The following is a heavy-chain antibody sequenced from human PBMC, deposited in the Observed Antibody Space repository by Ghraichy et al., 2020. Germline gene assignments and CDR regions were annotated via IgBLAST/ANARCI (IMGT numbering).Heavy chain of an antibody. J-gene: IGHJ4*02. Sequence: GGSLRLSCAASGFTFSTYSMNWVRQAPVKGLEWVSYISASDTTIYYADSVKGRFTISRDNAKNSLYLQMNSLRDEDTAVYYCARDRQATVTPFDYWGQGTLVTVSS. CDR2: ISASDTTI. CDR1: GFTFSTYS. D-gene: IGHD4-17*01. V-gene: IGHV3-48*02. CDR3: ARDRQATVTPFDY.